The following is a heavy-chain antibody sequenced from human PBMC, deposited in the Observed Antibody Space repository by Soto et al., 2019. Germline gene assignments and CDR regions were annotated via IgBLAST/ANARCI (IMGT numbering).Heavy chain of an antibody. Sequence: GGSLRLSCAASGFTFSSYWMSWVRQAPGKGLEWVANIKQDGSEKYYADSMKGRFTVSRDNSKNTLYLQMTSLRAEDTAVYYCARDRLLESAYYDFWSGYYSTYNWFDPWGQGTLVTVSS. D-gene: IGHD3-3*01. V-gene: IGHV3-7*01. CDR3: ARDRLLESAYYDFWSGYYSTYNWFDP. CDR2: IKQDGSEK. J-gene: IGHJ5*02. CDR1: GFTFSSYW.